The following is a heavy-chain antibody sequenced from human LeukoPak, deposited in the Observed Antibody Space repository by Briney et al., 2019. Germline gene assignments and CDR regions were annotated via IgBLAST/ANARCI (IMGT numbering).Heavy chain of an antibody. Sequence: ASVKVSCKASGGTFSSYTISWVRQAPGQGLEWMGRIIPILGIANYAQKFQGRVTITADKSTSTAYMELSSLRSEDTAVYYCARDIAYYDSSGGPNWFDPWGLGTLVTVSS. CDR1: GGTFSSYT. CDR3: ARDIAYYDSSGGPNWFDP. D-gene: IGHD3-22*01. V-gene: IGHV1-69*04. J-gene: IGHJ5*02. CDR2: IIPILGIA.